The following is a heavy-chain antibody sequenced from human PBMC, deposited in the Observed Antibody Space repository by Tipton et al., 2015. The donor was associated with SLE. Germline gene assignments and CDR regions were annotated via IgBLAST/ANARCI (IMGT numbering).Heavy chain of an antibody. CDR2: ISSRGGVT. D-gene: IGHD2/OR15-2a*01. V-gene: IGHV3-23*01. J-gene: IGHJ4*02. CDR1: GFTFSNFG. CDR3: AKWGVYVSMFDC. Sequence: GSLRLSCAASGFTFSNFGMSWVRQAPGEGLEWVSGISSRGGVTHYADSVRGRFTISRDNSKNMLYLQMNSLRVEDTAVYYCAKWGVYVSMFDCWGQGTLVTVSS.